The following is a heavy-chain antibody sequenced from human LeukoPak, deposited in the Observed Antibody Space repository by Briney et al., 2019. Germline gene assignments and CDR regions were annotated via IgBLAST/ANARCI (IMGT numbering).Heavy chain of an antibody. CDR1: GGSISSGGYY. CDR2: IYYSGST. CDR3: ARFVGGSGYPIDY. Sequence: SETLSLTCTVSGGSISSGGYYWSWIRRHPGKGLEWIGYIYYSGSTYYNPSLKSRVTISVDTSKNQFSLKLSSVTAADTAVYYCARFVGGSGYPIDYWGQGTLVTVSS. V-gene: IGHV4-31*03. J-gene: IGHJ4*02. D-gene: IGHD3-22*01.